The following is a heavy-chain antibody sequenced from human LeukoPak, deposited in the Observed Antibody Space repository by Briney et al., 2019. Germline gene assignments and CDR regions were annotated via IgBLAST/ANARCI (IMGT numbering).Heavy chain of an antibody. D-gene: IGHD4-17*01. Sequence: PGGSLRLSCAASGFTFSSYWMSWVRQAPGKGLEWVANIKQDGSEKYYVDSVKGRFTISRDNSKSTLYLQMNSLRGEDTAVYYCAKDRMVTTGLGALDIWGPGTMVTVSS. V-gene: IGHV3-7*03. CDR3: AKDRMVTTGLGALDI. CDR1: GFTFSSYW. J-gene: IGHJ3*02. CDR2: IKQDGSEK.